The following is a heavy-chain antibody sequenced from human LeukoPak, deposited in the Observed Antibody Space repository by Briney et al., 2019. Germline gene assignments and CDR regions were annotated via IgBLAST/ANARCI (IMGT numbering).Heavy chain of an antibody. CDR3: ARVSDRGAWYSSSWARFDP. CDR1: GYTFTNYH. CDR2: INPNSGGT. Sequence: ASVKVSCKASGYTFTNYHMHWVRQAPGQGLEWMGWINPNSGGTNYAQKFQGRVTMTRDTSISTAYMELSRLRSDDTAVYYCARVSDRGAWYSSSWARFDPWGQGTLVTVSS. D-gene: IGHD6-13*01. V-gene: IGHV1-2*02. J-gene: IGHJ5*02.